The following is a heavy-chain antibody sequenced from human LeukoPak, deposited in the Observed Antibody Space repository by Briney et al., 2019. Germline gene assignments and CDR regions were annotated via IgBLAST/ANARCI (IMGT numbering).Heavy chain of an antibody. Sequence: GGSLRLSCAASGFTFSGYWMTWVRQAPGKGLEWVANIKHDGSEKYYVDSVKGRFTISRDNAKNSLYLQMNSLRADDTAVYYCARDSGSTSPYWGQGTLVTVSS. CDR2: IKHDGSEK. V-gene: IGHV3-7*03. J-gene: IGHJ4*02. CDR3: ARDSGSTSPY. D-gene: IGHD2-2*01. CDR1: GFTFSGYW.